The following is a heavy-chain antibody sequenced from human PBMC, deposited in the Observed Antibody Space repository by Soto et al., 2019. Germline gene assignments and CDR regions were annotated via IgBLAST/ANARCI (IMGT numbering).Heavy chain of an antibody. V-gene: IGHV3-33*01. CDR2: IWYDGGQK. J-gene: IGHJ5*02. CDR3: ARAGIVGVAQLGWFDP. CDR1: GFTFSSYG. D-gene: IGHD1-26*01. Sequence: QVQLVESGGGVVQPGRSLRLSCVASGFTFSSYGMHWVRQAPGKGLEWVAVIWYDGGQKRYADSVMGRFTISRDNSKNTLYLQMDSLRVDDTAVYHCARAGIVGVAQLGWFDPWGQGTLVTVSS.